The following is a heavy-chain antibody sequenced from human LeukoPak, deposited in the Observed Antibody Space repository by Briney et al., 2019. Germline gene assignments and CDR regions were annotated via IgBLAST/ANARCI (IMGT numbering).Heavy chain of an antibody. CDR2: ISDRGKT. V-gene: IGHV3-23*01. CDR1: GITFSSYD. CDR3: AKLPTIFGVADSFDI. D-gene: IGHD3-3*01. Sequence: RGSLRLSCEASGITFSSYDMSWVRQAPGKGLEWISAISDRGKTDYADSVKGRFTISRDNSKNTLYLQLSSLRAEDTAMYYCAKLPTIFGVADSFDIWGQGTFVTVSS. J-gene: IGHJ3*02.